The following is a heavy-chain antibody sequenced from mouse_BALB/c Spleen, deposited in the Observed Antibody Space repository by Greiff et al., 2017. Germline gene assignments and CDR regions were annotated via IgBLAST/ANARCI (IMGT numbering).Heavy chain of an antibody. CDR1: GFSLTSYG. D-gene: IGHD2-4*01. Sequence: VKLVESGPDLVAPSQSLSITCTVSGFSLTSYGVHWVRQPPGKGLEWLVVIWSDGSTTYNSALKSRLSISKDNSKSQVFLKMNSLQTDDTAMYYCARHGGLRYAMDYWGQGTSVTVSS. J-gene: IGHJ4*01. CDR2: IWSDGST. V-gene: IGHV2-6-2*01. CDR3: ARHGGLRYAMDY.